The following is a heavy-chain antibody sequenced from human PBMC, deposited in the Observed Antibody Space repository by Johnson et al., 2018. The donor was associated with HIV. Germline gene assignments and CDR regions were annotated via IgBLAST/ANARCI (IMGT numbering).Heavy chain of an antibody. CDR2: ISYNGSNK. J-gene: IGHJ3*02. D-gene: IGHD3-10*01. CDR3: AKSTQANILRESGPYGAFDI. CDR1: GFTFSSYA. V-gene: IGHV3-30*18. Sequence: QEQLVESGGGVVQPGRSLRLSCAASGFTFSSYAMHWVRQAPGKGLEWVAVISYNGSNKYYADSVKGRFTISRDNAKNTLYVQMNSLRAEDTAVYYCAKSTQANILRESGPYGAFDIWGQGTMVTVSS.